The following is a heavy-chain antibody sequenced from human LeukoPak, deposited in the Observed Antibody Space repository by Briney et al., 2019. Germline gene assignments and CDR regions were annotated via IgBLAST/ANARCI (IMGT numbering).Heavy chain of an antibody. Sequence: PGGSLRLSCAASGFTFSSYSMNWVRQAPGKGLEWVSSISSSSSYIYYADSVKGRFTISRDNAKNSLYLQMNSLRAEDTAVYYCARDRVGATSASDYWGQGTLVTVSS. CDR3: ARDRVGATSASDY. D-gene: IGHD1-26*01. CDR1: GFTFSSYS. V-gene: IGHV3-21*01. J-gene: IGHJ4*02. CDR2: ISSSSSYI.